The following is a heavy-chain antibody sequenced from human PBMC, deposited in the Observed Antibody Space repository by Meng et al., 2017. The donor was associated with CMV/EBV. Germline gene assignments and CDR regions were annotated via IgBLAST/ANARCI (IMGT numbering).Heavy chain of an antibody. Sequence: GEFLKISCAASAFTFSSYTMNWVRQAPGKGLEWVSSISSSSSYIYYADSVRGRFTISRDNAENSLYLQMNSLRAEDTAVYYCARGSTNCLDYWGQGTLVTVSS. V-gene: IGHV3-21*01. J-gene: IGHJ4*02. D-gene: IGHD2-2*01. CDR1: AFTFSSYT. CDR2: ISSSSSYI. CDR3: ARGSTNCLDY.